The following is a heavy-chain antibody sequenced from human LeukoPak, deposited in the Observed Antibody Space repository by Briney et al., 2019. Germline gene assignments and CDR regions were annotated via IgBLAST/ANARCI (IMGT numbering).Heavy chain of an antibody. CDR2: IKEDGSEK. J-gene: IGHJ3*02. V-gene: IGHV3-7*03. CDR3: AKVSVGPHPISGAFDI. CDR1: GFTFSSHW. D-gene: IGHD1-26*01. Sequence: PGGSLRLSCAASGFTFSSHWMSWVRQAPGKGLEWVANIKEDGSEKYYVDSVKGRFTISRDNSKNTLYLETNSLRAGDTARYYCAKVSVGPHPISGAFDIWGQGTMVTVSS.